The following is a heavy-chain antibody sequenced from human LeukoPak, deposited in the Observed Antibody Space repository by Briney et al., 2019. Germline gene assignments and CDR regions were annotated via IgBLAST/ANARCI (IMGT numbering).Heavy chain of an antibody. CDR1: DGSISSSSFY. Sequence: SETLSLTCIVSDGSISSSSFYWGWIRQAPGKGLEWIGSMDYTGSYTGTTHYNPSLESRVTISVDTSKNLCSLKLTSVTAADTAVYYCVGEEYGTGSYYKSSDWGQGTLVTVSS. D-gene: IGHD3-10*01. J-gene: IGHJ4*02. V-gene: IGHV4-39*01. CDR2: MDYTGSYTGTT. CDR3: VGEEYGTGSYYKSSD.